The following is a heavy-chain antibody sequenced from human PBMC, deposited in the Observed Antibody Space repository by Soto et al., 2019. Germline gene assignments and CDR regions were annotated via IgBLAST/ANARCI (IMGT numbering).Heavy chain of an antibody. CDR3: AQGLRYFPSWFDP. CDR1: GGSLSSGGYY. D-gene: IGHD3-9*01. Sequence: SETLSLTCTVSGGSLSSGGYYWSWIRQHPGKGLEWIGYIYYSGSTYYNPSLKSRVTISVDTSKNQFSLNLSSMTAADTAVYYCAQGLRYFPSWFDPWGQGTLVTVSS. V-gene: IGHV4-31*03. CDR2: IYYSGST. J-gene: IGHJ5*02.